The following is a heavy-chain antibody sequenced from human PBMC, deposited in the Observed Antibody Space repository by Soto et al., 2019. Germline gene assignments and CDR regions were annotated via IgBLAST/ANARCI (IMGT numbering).Heavy chain of an antibody. Sequence: ASVKVSCKASGYTFTSYGISWVRQAPGQGLEWMGWISAYNGNTNYAQKLQGRVTMTTDTSTSTAYMELRSLRSDDTAVYYCARDKNYSGYVFYINWFDPWGQGTLVTVSS. V-gene: IGHV1-18*01. CDR1: GYTFTSYG. D-gene: IGHD5-12*01. CDR3: ARDKNYSGYVFYINWFDP. J-gene: IGHJ5*02. CDR2: ISAYNGNT.